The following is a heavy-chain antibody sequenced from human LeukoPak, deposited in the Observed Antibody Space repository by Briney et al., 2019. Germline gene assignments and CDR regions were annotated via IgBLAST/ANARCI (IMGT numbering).Heavy chain of an antibody. CDR3: ASVVADGTTSACYDS. Sequence: PGGSLRLSCAASGFTFRNYAVTWVRQAPGKGLEWVSVVTGNGDTTYYADSLKGRFTISRDNSRNTLYLQMNSLRAADKYVYNCASVVADGTTSACYDSWGQGTLVTVSS. D-gene: IGHD2/OR15-2a*01. CDR2: VTGNGDTT. CDR1: GFTFRNYA. J-gene: IGHJ4*02. V-gene: IGHV3-23*01.